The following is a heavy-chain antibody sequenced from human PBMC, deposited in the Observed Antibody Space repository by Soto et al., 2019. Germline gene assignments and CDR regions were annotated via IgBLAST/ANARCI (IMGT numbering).Heavy chain of an antibody. J-gene: IGHJ5*02. CDR1: GESFSVDYY. CDR2: IYYSGST. V-gene: IGHV4-30-4*01. Sequence: PSETLYLTCAVYGESFSVDYYGSWISQPPGKGLEWIGYIYYSGSTYYNPSLKSRVTISVDTSKNQFSLKLSSVTAADTAVYYCATFGELFDWFDPWGQGTLVTVSS. CDR3: ATFGELFDWFDP. D-gene: IGHD3-10*01.